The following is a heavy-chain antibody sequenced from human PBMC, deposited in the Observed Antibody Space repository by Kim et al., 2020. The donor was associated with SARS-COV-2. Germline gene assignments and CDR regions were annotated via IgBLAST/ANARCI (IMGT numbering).Heavy chain of an antibody. V-gene: IGHV6-1*01. J-gene: IGHJ6*02. CDR1: GDSVSSNSAA. Sequence: SQTLSLTCAISGDSVSSNSAAWNWIRQSPSRGLEWLGRTYYRSKWYNDYAVSVKSRITINPDTSKNQFSLELNSVTPEDTAVYYCARSGPRPYTYCSGGSCYPYYYYGMDVWGQGTTVTVSS. CDR3: ARSGPRPYTYCSGGSCYPYYYYGMDV. D-gene: IGHD2-15*01. CDR2: TYYRSKWYN.